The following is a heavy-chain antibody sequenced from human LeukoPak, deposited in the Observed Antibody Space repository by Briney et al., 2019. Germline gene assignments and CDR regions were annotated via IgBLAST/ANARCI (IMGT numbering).Heavy chain of an antibody. CDR2: IDPNSGGT. Sequence: ASVKVSCKASGYTFTGYYMHWVRQAPGQGLEWMGWIDPNSGGTNYAQKFQGRVTMTRDTSISTAYMELSRLRSDDTAVYYCARDYGEIYYYYYMDVWGKGTTVTVSS. CDR3: ARDYGEIYYYYYMDV. J-gene: IGHJ6*03. D-gene: IGHD4-17*01. CDR1: GYTFTGYY. V-gene: IGHV1-2*02.